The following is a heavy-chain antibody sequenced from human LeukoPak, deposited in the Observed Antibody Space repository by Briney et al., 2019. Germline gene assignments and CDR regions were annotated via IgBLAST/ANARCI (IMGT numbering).Heavy chain of an antibody. J-gene: IGHJ3*02. D-gene: IGHD3-22*01. CDR1: GFTFSSYS. CDR3: ARDGYYDSSAPDAFDI. V-gene: IGHV3-21*01. Sequence: GGSLRLSCAASGFTFSSYSMNWVRQAPGKGLEWVSSISSSSYIHYADSVKGRFTISRDNAKNSLYLQMNSLRAEDTAVYYCARDGYYDSSAPDAFDIWGQGTMVTVSS. CDR2: ISSSSYI.